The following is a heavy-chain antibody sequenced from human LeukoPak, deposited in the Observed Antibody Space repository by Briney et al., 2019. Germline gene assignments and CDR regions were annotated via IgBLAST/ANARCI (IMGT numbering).Heavy chain of an antibody. J-gene: IGHJ6*02. Sequence: PSETLSLTCAVYGGSFSGYYWSWIRQPPGKGLEWIGEINHSGSTNYNPSLKSRVTISVDTSKNQFSLKLSSVTAADTAMYYCARGLTAYGMDVWGQGTTVTVSS. V-gene: IGHV4-34*01. CDR1: GGSFSGYY. CDR3: ARGLTAYGMDV. CDR2: INHSGST.